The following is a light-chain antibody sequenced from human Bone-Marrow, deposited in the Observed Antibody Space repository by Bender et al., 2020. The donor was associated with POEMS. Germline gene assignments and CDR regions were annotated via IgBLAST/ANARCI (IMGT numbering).Light chain of an antibody. Sequence: SSELTQPPSVSVAPGQTASITCGGNNIGSKSVHWYQQKPGQAPVLVVYEDTGRPSGIPERFSGSNSGNTATLTLSRVEAGDEADYYCQVWDSRSDQVIFGGGTKLTVL. CDR2: EDT. J-gene: IGLJ2*01. CDR1: NIGSKS. CDR3: QVWDSRSDQVI. V-gene: IGLV3-21*02.